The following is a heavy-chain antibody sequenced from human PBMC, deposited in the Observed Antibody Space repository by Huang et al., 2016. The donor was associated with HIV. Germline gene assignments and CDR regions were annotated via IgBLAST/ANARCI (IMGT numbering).Heavy chain of an antibody. CDR1: GYKFSSYW. V-gene: IGHV5-51*03. D-gene: IGHD2-15*01. CDR2: IYPEDANT. Sequence: EVQLVQSGTEVKKPGESLKISCKGSGYKFSSYWIGWVRQMPGKDLEWMGVIYPEDANTRYSPSSQGQVTISADKSISTAYVQWSSLKVSDTGVYYCANRRAAPESYFIDVWGKGTTVIVSS. CDR3: ANRRAAPESYFIDV. J-gene: IGHJ6*03.